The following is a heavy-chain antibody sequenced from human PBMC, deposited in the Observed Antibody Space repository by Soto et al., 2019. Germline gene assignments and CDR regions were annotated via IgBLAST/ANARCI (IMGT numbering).Heavy chain of an antibody. CDR2: INHSGST. J-gene: IGHJ4*02. V-gene: IGHV4-34*01. Sequence: QVQLQQWGAGLLKPSETLSLTCAVYGGSFSGYYWSWIRQPPGKGLEWIGEINHSGSTNYNPSLKSRVTISVDTSKNQFSLKLSSVTAADTAVYYCAGSYNWNDRGFDYWGQGTLVTVSS. CDR1: GGSFSGYY. CDR3: AGSYNWNDRGFDY. D-gene: IGHD1-1*01.